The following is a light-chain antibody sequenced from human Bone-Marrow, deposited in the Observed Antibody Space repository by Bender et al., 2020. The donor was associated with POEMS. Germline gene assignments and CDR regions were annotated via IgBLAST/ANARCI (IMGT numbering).Light chain of an antibody. Sequence: VLTQPPSVSVSPGQTASITCSGDKLGEKYTCWYQQKPGQSPLLVIYQDTKRSSGIPERFSGSNSGNTATLTISGAQAMDEGDYYCQAWDSSIVVFGGGTKLTVL. CDR2: QDT. CDR3: QAWDSSIVV. V-gene: IGLV3-1*01. J-gene: IGLJ2*01. CDR1: KLGEKY.